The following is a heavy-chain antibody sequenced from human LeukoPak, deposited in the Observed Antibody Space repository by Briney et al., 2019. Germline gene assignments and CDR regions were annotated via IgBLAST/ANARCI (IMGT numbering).Heavy chain of an antibody. CDR1: GFIFRDYY. Sequence: GGSLRLSCAASGFIFRDYYMSWIRQAPGKGLEWVSYISSSGSAIYYGDSVKGRFTISRDNSQNTLYLQMNSLRTEDTAVYYCARVLRDYDSRAYDAFDIWGQGTMVTVSS. V-gene: IGHV3-11*04. D-gene: IGHD3-22*01. J-gene: IGHJ3*02. CDR2: ISSSGSAI. CDR3: ARVLRDYDSRAYDAFDI.